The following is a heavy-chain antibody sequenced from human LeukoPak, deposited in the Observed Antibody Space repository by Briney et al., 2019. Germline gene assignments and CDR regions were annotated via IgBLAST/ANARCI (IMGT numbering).Heavy chain of an antibody. Sequence: SETLSLTCTVSGGSISSYYWSWIRQPPGKGLEWIGYIYYSGSTNYNPSLKSRVTISVDTSKNQFSLKLSPVTAADTAVYYCARVHPVTTRIFAFDIWGQGTMVTVSS. V-gene: IGHV4-59*01. D-gene: IGHD4-17*01. J-gene: IGHJ3*02. CDR1: GGSISSYY. CDR2: IYYSGST. CDR3: ARVHPVTTRIFAFDI.